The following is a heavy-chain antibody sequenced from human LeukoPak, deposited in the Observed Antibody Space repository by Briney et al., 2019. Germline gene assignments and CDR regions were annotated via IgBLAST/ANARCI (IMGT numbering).Heavy chain of an antibody. CDR2: INPNSGGT. Sequence: ASVTVSFKASLYTLTGYYMHWVRQAPGQGLEWMGCINPNSGGTNYAQKFQGRVTITRDTSISTAYVELNRLRSGDTAVYYCARGGGFSYGDRYYYYYMDVWGKGTTVTISS. J-gene: IGHJ6*03. D-gene: IGHD5-18*01. V-gene: IGHV1-2*02. CDR1: LYTLTGYY. CDR3: ARGGGFSYGDRYYYYYMDV.